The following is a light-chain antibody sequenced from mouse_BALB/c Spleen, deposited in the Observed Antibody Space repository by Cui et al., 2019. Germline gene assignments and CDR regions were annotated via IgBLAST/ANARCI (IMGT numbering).Light chain of an antibody. CDR1: SSASY. V-gene: IGKV4-68*01. Sequence: QLVLTQSPALMSASPGEKVTMTCSASSSASYMYWYHQKPRSSPKPWIYLTSNLASGVPARFSGSGSGTSYSLTISSMEAEDAATYYCQQWSSNPYTFGGGTKLEIK. CDR3: QQWSSNPYT. J-gene: IGKJ2*01. CDR2: LTS.